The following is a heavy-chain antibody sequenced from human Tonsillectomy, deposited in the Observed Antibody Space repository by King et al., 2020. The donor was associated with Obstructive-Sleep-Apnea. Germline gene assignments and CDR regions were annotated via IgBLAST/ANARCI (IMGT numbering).Heavy chain of an antibody. D-gene: IGHD3-16*02. CDR3: ARAGFLRLGELSLLSRAFDI. CDR1: GYTFTSYG. V-gene: IGHV1-18*01. CDR2: ISAYNGNT. Sequence: QVQLVESGAEVNKPGASVKVSCKASGYTFTSYGISWVRQAPGQGLEWMGWISAYNGNTNYAQKLQGRVTMTTDTSTSTAYMELRSLRSDDTAVYYCARAGFLRLGELSLLSRAFDIWGQWTMVTVSS. J-gene: IGHJ3*02.